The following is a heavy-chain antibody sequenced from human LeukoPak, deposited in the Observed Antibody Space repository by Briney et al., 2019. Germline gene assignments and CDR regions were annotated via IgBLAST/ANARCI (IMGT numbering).Heavy chain of an antibody. CDR2: IYTSGST. J-gene: IGHJ5*02. Sequence: SETLSLTCTVSGGSISSSSYYWSWIRQPPGKGLEWIGYIYTSGSTNYNPSLKSRVTISVDTSKNQFSLKLSSVTAADTAVYYCARHQWYYYDPFDPWGQGTLVTVSS. V-gene: IGHV4-61*05. CDR1: GGSISSSSYY. CDR3: ARHQWYYYDPFDP. D-gene: IGHD3-22*01.